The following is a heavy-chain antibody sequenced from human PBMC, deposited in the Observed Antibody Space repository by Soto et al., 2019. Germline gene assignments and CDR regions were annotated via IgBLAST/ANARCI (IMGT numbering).Heavy chain of an antibody. V-gene: IGHV3-11*01. CDR2: ITSTGSTT. CDR3: ARDSCSDGSCYHYFDY. CDR1: GFSFSGHY. D-gene: IGHD2-15*01. J-gene: IGHJ4*02. Sequence: QVQLVESGGGLVKPGGSLRLSCGGAGFSFSGHYMSWIRQAPGKGLEWVSTITSTGSTTYYADSVKGRFTVSRDNANNALHLQMDSLGAEDTAVYYCARDSCSDGSCYHYFDYWGQGTLVTVSS.